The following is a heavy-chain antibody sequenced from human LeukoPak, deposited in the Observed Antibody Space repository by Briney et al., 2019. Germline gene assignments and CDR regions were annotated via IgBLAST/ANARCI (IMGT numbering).Heavy chain of an antibody. D-gene: IGHD3-22*01. CDR3: ARDDSSGYDY. V-gene: IGHV4-4*07. J-gene: IGHJ4*02. CDR2: IYTGGGT. Sequence: PSETLSLTCTVSVGSLSNYYWSWIRQPAGKGLEWIGRIYTGGGTNYNPSLKSRVTMSVSKNHCSLKLSSVTAADTAVYYCARDDSSGYDYWGQETLVTVSS. CDR1: VGSLSNYY.